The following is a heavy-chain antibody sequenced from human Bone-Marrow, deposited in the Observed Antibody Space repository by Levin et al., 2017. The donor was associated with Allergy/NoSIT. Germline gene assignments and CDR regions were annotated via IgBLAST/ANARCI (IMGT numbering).Heavy chain of an antibody. CDR3: ASIPGVAVAGGDYYLDV. D-gene: IGHD6-19*01. CDR2: IISNNGNT. V-gene: IGHV1-18*01. CDR1: GYTFTSYG. J-gene: IGHJ6*03. Sequence: ASVKVSCKASGYTFTSYGISWVRQAPGQGLEWMGWIISNNGNTNYAQNLQGRVTMTTDTSTSTAYMELKSLRSDDTAVYYCASIPGVAVAGGDYYLDVWGTGTPVTVSS.